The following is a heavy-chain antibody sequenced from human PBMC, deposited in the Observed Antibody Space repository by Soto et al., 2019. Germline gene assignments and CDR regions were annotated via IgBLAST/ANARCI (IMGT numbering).Heavy chain of an antibody. Sequence: SVKVSCKASGGTFSSYAISWVRQAPGQGLEWMGGIIPIFGTANYAQKFQGRVTITADESTSTAYMELSSLRSEDTAVYYCAREYWAVAAPYGMDVWGQGTTVTVSS. CDR2: IIPIFGTA. D-gene: IGHD6-19*01. V-gene: IGHV1-69*13. CDR1: GGTFSSYA. CDR3: AREYWAVAAPYGMDV. J-gene: IGHJ6*02.